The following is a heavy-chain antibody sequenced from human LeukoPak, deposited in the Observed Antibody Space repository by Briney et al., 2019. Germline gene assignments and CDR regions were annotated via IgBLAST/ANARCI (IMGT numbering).Heavy chain of an antibody. J-gene: IGHJ4*02. V-gene: IGHV3-30*03. CDR1: GFTFSSYS. CDR3: ARDLSRTYTVDY. Sequence: PGGSLRLSCAASGFTFSSYSMNWVRQAPGKGLEWVAFVSYDGRINSYADFVKGRFTISRDNSKNTLYLQMNTLRREDTAVYFCARDLSRTYTVDYWGQGTLVTVSS. D-gene: IGHD2-2*02. CDR2: VSYDGRIN.